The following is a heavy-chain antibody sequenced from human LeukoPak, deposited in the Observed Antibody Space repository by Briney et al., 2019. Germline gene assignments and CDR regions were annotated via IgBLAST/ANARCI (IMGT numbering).Heavy chain of an antibody. Sequence: GGSLRLSCAASGFTFRSYAMNWVRQAPGKGLEWVSGISNSGGSTYYADSVKGWFTISRDNSKNTLYLQMNSLRAEDTAVYYCAKEASSSFDYWGQGTLVIVSS. V-gene: IGHV3-23*01. D-gene: IGHD6-6*01. CDR3: AKEASSSFDY. CDR1: GFTFRSYA. CDR2: ISNSGGST. J-gene: IGHJ4*02.